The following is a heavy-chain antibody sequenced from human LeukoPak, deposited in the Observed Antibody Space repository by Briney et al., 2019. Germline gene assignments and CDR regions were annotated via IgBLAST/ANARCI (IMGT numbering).Heavy chain of an antibody. V-gene: IGHV4-4*07. CDR1: GGSISSYY. D-gene: IGHD3-10*01. CDR3: ARDQITMVRGVIMTEAFDI. J-gene: IGHJ3*02. Sequence: SSETLSLTCTVSGGSISSYYWSWIRQPAGKGLEWIGRIYTSGSTNYNPSLKSRVTMSVDTSKNQFSLKLSSVTAADTAVYYCARDQITMVRGVIMTEAFDIWGRGTMVTVSS. CDR2: IYTSGST.